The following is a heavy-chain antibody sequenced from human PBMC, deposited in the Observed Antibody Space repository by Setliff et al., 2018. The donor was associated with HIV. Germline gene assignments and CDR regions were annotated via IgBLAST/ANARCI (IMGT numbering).Heavy chain of an antibody. V-gene: IGHV1-69*02. D-gene: IGHD3-22*01. CDR3: ASTTYYYDSSGHPPGWFDP. Sequence: GASVKVSCKASGGTFSSYTISWVRQAPGQGLERMGRVIPILGIANNAQKFQGRVTMTADKSTSTAYMELSSLRSDDTAVYYCASTTYYYDSSGHPPGWFDPWGQGTLVTVSS. CDR2: VIPILGIA. CDR1: GGTFSSYT. J-gene: IGHJ5*02.